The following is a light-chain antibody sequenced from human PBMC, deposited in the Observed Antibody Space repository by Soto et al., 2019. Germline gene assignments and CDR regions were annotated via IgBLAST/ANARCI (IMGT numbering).Light chain of an antibody. V-gene: IGKV4-1*01. CDR2: WAS. Sequence: DIVLTQSPDSLAVSLGERATINCKSSQSVLFSSNNKDFIAWYQQRPGQSPRLLIYWASTRHSGVPDRFSGSGSGTDFTLTISTLQAEDVAVYYCHQYYRPPLTFGGGTKVEIK. J-gene: IGKJ4*01. CDR1: QSVLFSSNNKDF. CDR3: HQYYRPPLT.